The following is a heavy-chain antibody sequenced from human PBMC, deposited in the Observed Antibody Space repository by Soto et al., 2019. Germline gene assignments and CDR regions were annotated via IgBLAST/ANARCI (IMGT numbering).Heavy chain of an antibody. D-gene: IGHD3-9*01. Sequence: SETLSLTCTVSGGSISSTNYYLGWIRQPPGKGLEWIGSIYYTGNTYNNPSLKSRVTISVDTSKNQFSLNLRSVTAADTAVYYCARSFYDILTGYYGYYYGMDIWGQGTTVTVSS. V-gene: IGHV4-39*01. CDR3: ARSFYDILTGYYGYYYGMDI. J-gene: IGHJ6*02. CDR1: GGSISSTNYY. CDR2: IYYTGNT.